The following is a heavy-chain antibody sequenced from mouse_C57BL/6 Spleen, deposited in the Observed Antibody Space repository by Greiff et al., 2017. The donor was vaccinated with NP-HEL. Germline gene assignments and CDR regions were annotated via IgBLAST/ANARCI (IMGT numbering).Heavy chain of an antibody. J-gene: IGHJ4*01. V-gene: IGHV14-4*01. CDR3: TTDYGSSYAMDY. D-gene: IGHD1-1*01. CDR2: IDPENGDT. CDR1: GFNITDDY. Sequence: VQLQQSGAELVRPGASVKLSCTASGFNITDDYMHWVKQTPEQGLEWIGWIDPENGDTEYASKFQGKATITADTYSNTAYLQLSSLTSEDTAVYYCTTDYGSSYAMDYWGQGTSVTVSS.